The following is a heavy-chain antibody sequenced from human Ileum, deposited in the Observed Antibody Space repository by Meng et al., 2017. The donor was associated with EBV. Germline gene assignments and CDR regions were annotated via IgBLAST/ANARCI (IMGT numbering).Heavy chain of an antibody. V-gene: IGHV4-39*01. CDR1: VGPINSSSYY. J-gene: IGHJ5*02. Sequence: QLQRQESGQVLVKPPAPLSPPSTSSVGPINSSSYYWGWIRQPPGKGLEWIGSIYYSGRTYYNPSLKSRVTISVDTSKNQFSLKLSSVTAADTAVYYCARPIAAAGWFDPWGQGTLVTVSS. D-gene: IGHD6-13*01. CDR3: ARPIAAAGWFDP. CDR2: IYYSGRT.